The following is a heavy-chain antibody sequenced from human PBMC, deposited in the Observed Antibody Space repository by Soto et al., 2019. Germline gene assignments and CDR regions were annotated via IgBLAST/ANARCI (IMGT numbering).Heavy chain of an antibody. CDR2: TSYSGTT. D-gene: IGHD5-18*01. J-gene: IGHJ5*02. CDR1: GDSISSINNY. CDR3: ARGRGYSYGLDP. V-gene: IGHV4-30-4*01. Sequence: TLSLAFTVSGDSISSINNYWSWTRQPPGEGLEWIGFTSYSGTTSYGPSLKSRVAISLDTSKNQFSLSLNFVTAADTAVYYCARGRGYSYGLDPWGQGSLVTVSS.